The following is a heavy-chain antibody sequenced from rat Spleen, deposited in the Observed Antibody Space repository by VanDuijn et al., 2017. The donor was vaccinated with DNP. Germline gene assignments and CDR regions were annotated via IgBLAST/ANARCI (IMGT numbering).Heavy chain of an antibody. CDR1: GFNFNDNW. V-gene: IGHV4-2*01. CDR2: INKDSRTI. Sequence: EVKLVESGGGLVQPGRSLELSCAASGFNFNDNWMNWVRQAPGKGLEWIGEINKDSRTIKYSPSLKEKLTISRDNAQNTLYLQMSKLGSEDTATYYCAKGGDYGGFDYWGQGVMVTVSS. D-gene: IGHD1-11*01. CDR3: AKGGDYGGFDY. J-gene: IGHJ2*01.